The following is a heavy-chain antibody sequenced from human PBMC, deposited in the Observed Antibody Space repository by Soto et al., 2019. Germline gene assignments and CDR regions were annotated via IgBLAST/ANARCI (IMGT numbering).Heavy chain of an antibody. J-gene: IGHJ5*02. D-gene: IGHD3-10*01. V-gene: IGHV1-18*01. CDR2: INVYNGNT. CDR3: ARGVGSGSYYNQYNWFDP. Sequence: QVQLVQTRGKVKKPGASVKVSCKASGYTFTNYGISWVRQAPGQGLEWMGWINVYNGNTKYAQKVQGRVTMTTDTSTSTAYMELSSLRSDDTAVYYCARGVGSGSYYNQYNWFDPWGQGTLVTVSS. CDR1: GYTFTNYG.